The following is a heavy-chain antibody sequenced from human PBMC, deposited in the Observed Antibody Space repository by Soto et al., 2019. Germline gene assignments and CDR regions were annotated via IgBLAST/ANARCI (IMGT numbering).Heavy chain of an antibody. D-gene: IGHD1-26*01. J-gene: IGHJ3*01. V-gene: IGHV3-23*01. CDR2: IFGSGVTT. Sequence: EVQLLESGGGLVQPGGSLRLSCAASGFNFSSDVINWVRQIPGKGLEWVASIFGSGVTTYYADSVKGRFTISRDNSKNTLHLQLNSLRAEDTALYYCAKSQSGSFFAAFDLWGQGSLVTVSS. CDR1: GFNFSSDV. CDR3: AKSQSGSFFAAFDL.